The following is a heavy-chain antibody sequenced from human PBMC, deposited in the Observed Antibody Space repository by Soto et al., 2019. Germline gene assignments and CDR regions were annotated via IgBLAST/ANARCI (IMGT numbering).Heavy chain of an antibody. CDR3: ARYRGACPGGHCYSYFDF. Sequence: GSLRLSCAASGFTFRRYGMQWVRQAPGKGLEWVAVIWSDGSRKYYAASVEGRATISRDNSDNTLYLQMDSLRVEDTALYFCARYRGACPGGHCYSYFDFWGRGSTVTVSS. D-gene: IGHD2-21*02. CDR2: IWSDGSRK. V-gene: IGHV3-33*03. CDR1: GFTFRRYG. J-gene: IGHJ4*02.